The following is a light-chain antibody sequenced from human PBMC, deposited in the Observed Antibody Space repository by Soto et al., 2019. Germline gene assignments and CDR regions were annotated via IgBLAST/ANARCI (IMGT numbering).Light chain of an antibody. Sequence: EIVLTQSPGTLSLSPGERATLSCRASQNLNSRYLAWYQQKPGQAPRLLIYGASSRATGIPDRFSGSGSGTDFPLTTSRLEPEDVAVYYCQDYGYSPPTFSHGTKVEPK. CDR1: QNLNSRY. CDR2: GAS. V-gene: IGKV3-20*01. J-gene: IGKJ1*01. CDR3: QDYGYSPPT.